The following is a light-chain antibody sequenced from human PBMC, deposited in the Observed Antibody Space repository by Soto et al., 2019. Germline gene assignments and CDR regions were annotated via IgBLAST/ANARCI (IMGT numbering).Light chain of an antibody. CDR2: AAS. Sequence: DIQMTQSPSSLSASVGDRVTISCRASQSIRNYVSWYQQKPGTAPKILIRAASTLQSGVPSRFSGSGSGTDFPLTISSLQIEDFANYFCQQTDSSPQTFGQGT. J-gene: IGKJ1*01. CDR3: QQTDSSPQT. CDR1: QSIRNY. V-gene: IGKV1-39*01.